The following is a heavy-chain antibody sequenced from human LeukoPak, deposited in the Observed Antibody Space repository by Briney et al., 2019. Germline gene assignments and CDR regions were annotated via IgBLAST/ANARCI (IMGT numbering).Heavy chain of an antibody. CDR2: IVVCSGNT. CDR1: GFTFTSSA. CDR3: AAGYCSSTSCYVPYYYYGMDV. Sequence: TSVKVSCKASGFTFTSSAMQWVRQARGQRLEWIGWIVVCSGNTNYAQKFQERVTITRDMSTSTAYMELISLRSEDTAVYYCAAGYCSSTSCYVPYYYYGMDVWGQGTTVTVSS. D-gene: IGHD2-2*01. J-gene: IGHJ6*02. V-gene: IGHV1-58*02.